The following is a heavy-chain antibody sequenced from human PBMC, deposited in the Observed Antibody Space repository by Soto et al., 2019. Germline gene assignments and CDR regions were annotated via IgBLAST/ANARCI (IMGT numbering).Heavy chain of an antibody. J-gene: IGHJ4*02. D-gene: IGHD6-6*01. V-gene: IGHV3-30*03. CDR3: AGLANIAAREHFDY. CDR1: GFTFSSYG. CDR2: ISYDGSNK. Sequence: QVQLVESGGGVVQPGRSLRLSCAASGFTFSSYGMHWVRQAPGKGLEWVAVISYDGSNKYYADSVKGRFTISRDNSKNTLSLQMNSLRAEDTAVYYCAGLANIAAREHFDYWGQGTLVTVSS.